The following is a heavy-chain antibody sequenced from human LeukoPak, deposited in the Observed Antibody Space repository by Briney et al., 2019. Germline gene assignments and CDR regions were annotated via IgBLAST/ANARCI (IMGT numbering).Heavy chain of an antibody. Sequence: SSETLSLTCTVSGGPISSYYWSWIRQPPGKGLEWIGYIYYSGSTNYNPSLKSRVTISVDTSKNQFSLKLSSVTAADTAVYYCARFGMVRGVITQYYFDYWGQGTLVTVSS. D-gene: IGHD3-10*01. CDR1: GGPISSYY. CDR2: IYYSGST. V-gene: IGHV4-59*08. J-gene: IGHJ4*02. CDR3: ARFGMVRGVITQYYFDY.